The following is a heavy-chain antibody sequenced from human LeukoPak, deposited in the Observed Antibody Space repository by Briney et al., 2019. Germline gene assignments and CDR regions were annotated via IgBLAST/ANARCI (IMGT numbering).Heavy chain of an antibody. J-gene: IGHJ4*02. CDR2: INPNSGGT. Sequence: ASVKVSCKASGYTFTGYYMHWVRQAPGQGLEWMGRINPNSGGTNYAQKFQGRVTMTRDTSISTAYVELSRLRSDDTAVYYCASGVGATIVPTFDYWGQGTLVTASS. CDR3: ASGVGATIVPTFDY. CDR1: GYTFTGYY. D-gene: IGHD1-26*01. V-gene: IGHV1-2*06.